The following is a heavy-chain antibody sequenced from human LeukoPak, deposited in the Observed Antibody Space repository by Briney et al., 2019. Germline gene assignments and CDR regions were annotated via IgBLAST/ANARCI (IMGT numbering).Heavy chain of an antibody. CDR2: IVAGSGNT. V-gene: IGHV1-58*01. CDR1: GFTFASSA. Sequence: SVKVSCKASGFTFASSAVQWVRQARGQRLEWIGWIVAGSGNTNYAQKFQERVTITRDMSTSTAYMELSSLRSEDTAVYYCAANSPSRYSSGRYVGDYWGQGTLVTVSS. D-gene: IGHD6-19*01. CDR3: AANSPSRYSSGRYVGDY. J-gene: IGHJ4*02.